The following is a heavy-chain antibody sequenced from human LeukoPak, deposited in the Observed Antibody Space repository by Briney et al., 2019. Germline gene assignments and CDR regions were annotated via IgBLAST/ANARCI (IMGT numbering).Heavy chain of an antibody. D-gene: IGHD3-3*01. CDR3: ASSYYDFWSGYPNWLDP. CDR2: IYYSGST. J-gene: IGHJ5*02. V-gene: IGHV4-30-4*08. Sequence: PSETLSLTCTVSGGSISSSSYYWGWIRQPPGKGLEWIGYIYYSGSTYYNPSLKSRVTISVDTSKNQFSLKLSSVTAADTAVYYCASSYYDFWSGYPNWLDPWGQGTLVTVSS. CDR1: GGSISSSSYY.